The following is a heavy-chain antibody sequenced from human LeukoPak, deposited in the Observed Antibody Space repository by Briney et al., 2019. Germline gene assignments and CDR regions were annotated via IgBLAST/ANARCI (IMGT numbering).Heavy chain of an antibody. CDR2: IYYSGST. J-gene: IGHJ4*02. CDR3: ARAGYSNYDLDY. V-gene: IGHV4-59*01. D-gene: IGHD4-11*01. Sequence: SETLSFTCTVSGGSISSYYWTWIRQPPGKGLEWIGYIYYSGSTYYNPSLKSRVTISVDTSKNQFSLKMSSVTAADTAVYYCARAGYSNYDLDYWGQGTLVTVSS. CDR1: GGSISSYY.